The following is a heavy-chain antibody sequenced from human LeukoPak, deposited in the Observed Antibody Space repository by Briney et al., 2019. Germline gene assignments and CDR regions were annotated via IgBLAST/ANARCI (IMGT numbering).Heavy chain of an antibody. CDR1: VYTFTNYI. D-gene: IGHD3-3*01. V-gene: IGHV1-18*01. J-gene: IGHJ4*02. CDR2: ISAYDGNT. CDR3: ARAQIDFWSGYYSI. Sequence: ASVTVSYKPSVYTFTNYIITWVRQAPGQGLAWMGWISAYDGNTHYAQKLQDRVTMTTDTSTSTAYMEMRSLRSDDTAVYYCARAQIDFWSGYYSIWGQGTLVTVSS.